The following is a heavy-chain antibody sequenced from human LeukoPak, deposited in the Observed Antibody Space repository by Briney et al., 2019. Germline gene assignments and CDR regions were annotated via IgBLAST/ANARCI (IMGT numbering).Heavy chain of an antibody. J-gene: IGHJ4*02. V-gene: IGHV3-48*01. CDR2: ISSSSSTI. D-gene: IGHD6-13*01. CDR3: ATAAAGTFDY. CDR1: GFTFSSYS. Sequence: GGSLRLSCAASGFTFSSYSMNWVRQAPGKGLEWVSYISSSSSTIYYADSVKGRFTISRDNAKNSLYLQMNSLRAEDTAVYYCATAAAGTFDYWGQGTLVTVSS.